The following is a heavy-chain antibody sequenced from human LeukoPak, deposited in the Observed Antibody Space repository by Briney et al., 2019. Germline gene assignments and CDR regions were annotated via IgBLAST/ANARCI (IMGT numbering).Heavy chain of an antibody. CDR2: IYHSGNT. CDR1: GGSISSSSYY. Sequence: SETLPLTCTVSGGSISSSSYYWGWIRQPPGKGLEWITIIYHSGNTYYNPSLKSRVTISVDTSKNHFSLKLSSVTAADTAVYYCARASNWAYFFDYWGQGTLVTVSS. V-gene: IGHV4-39*02. D-gene: IGHD7-27*01. J-gene: IGHJ4*02. CDR3: ARASNWAYFFDY.